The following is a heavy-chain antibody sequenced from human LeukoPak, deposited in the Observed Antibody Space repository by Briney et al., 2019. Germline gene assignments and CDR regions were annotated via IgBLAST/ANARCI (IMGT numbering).Heavy chain of an antibody. CDR3: ARVPVAAAGTYFDY. CDR1: GFTFSSYS. D-gene: IGHD6-13*01. V-gene: IGHV3-21*01. Sequence: PGGSLRLSCAASGFTFSSYSMNWVRQAPGKGLEWVSSISSSSSYIYYADSVKGRFTISRDNAKNSLYLQMNSLRAEDTAVYYCARVPVAAAGTYFDYWGQGTLVTVSS. CDR2: ISSSSSYI. J-gene: IGHJ4*02.